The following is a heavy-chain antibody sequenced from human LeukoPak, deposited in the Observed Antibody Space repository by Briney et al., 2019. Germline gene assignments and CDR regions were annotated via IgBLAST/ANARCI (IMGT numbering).Heavy chain of an antibody. Sequence: ASVKVSCTASGGTFTGYYMHWVRQAPGQGLEGMGWINPNSGGTNYAKKFQGRVTMTRDTYISTAYMELSRLRSDDTAVYYCAREREGYCSSTSCLYFDYWGQGTLVTVSS. V-gene: IGHV1-2*02. D-gene: IGHD2-2*01. CDR2: INPNSGGT. CDR1: GGTFTGYY. CDR3: AREREGYCSSTSCLYFDY. J-gene: IGHJ4*02.